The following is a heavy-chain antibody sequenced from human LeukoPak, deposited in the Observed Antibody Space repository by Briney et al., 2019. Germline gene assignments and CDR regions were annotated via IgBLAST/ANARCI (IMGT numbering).Heavy chain of an antibody. CDR1: GFTFSSYS. V-gene: IGHV3-23*01. CDR3: AKVGPPHHFMVRGPRWWFDP. Sequence: GGSLRLSCAASGFTFSSYSMNWVRQAPGKGLEWVSAISGSGGSTYYADSVKGRFTISRDNSKNTLYLQMNSLRAEDTAVYYCAKVGPPHHFMVRGPRWWFDPWGQGTLVTVSS. J-gene: IGHJ5*02. CDR2: ISGSGGST. D-gene: IGHD3-10*01.